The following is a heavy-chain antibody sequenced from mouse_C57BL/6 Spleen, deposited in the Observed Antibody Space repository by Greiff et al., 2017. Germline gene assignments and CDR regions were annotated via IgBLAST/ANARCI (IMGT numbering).Heavy chain of an antibody. CDR2: IYPGDGDT. Sequence: QVQLQQSGAELVKPGASVKISCKASGYAFSSYWMNWVKQRPGKGLEWIGQIYPGDGDTNYNGKFKGKATLTADKSSSTAYLQLSSLTSEDSAVYCCARSGNYVPYYFDYWGQGTTLTVSS. D-gene: IGHD1-1*01. CDR1: GYAFSSYW. CDR3: ARSGNYVPYYFDY. V-gene: IGHV1-80*01. J-gene: IGHJ2*01.